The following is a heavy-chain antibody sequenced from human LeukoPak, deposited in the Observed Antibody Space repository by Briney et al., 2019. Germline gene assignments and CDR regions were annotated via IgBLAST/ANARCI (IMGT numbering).Heavy chain of an antibody. CDR3: ASYRDLQGQSHAFDI. CDR1: GGSISTYY. J-gene: IGHJ3*02. CDR2: IYYSGST. Sequence: SETLSLTCTVSGGSISTYYWTWIRQPPGKGLEWIGYIYYSGSTNYNPSLKSRVTISVDTSKNQFSLKLSSVTAADTAVYYCASYRDLQGQSHAFDIWGQGTMVTVSS. D-gene: IGHD4-17*01. V-gene: IGHV4-59*01.